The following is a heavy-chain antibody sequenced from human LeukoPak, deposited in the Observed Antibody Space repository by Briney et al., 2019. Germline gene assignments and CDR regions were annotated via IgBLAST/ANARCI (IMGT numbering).Heavy chain of an antibody. V-gene: IGHV3-23*01. Sequence: GGSRRLSCSASGCTFSRFAMTWVRQLPGRGLEWVSSISGNGHQTYYADSVKGRFSVSRDNSKNILYLQMDSLRADDSALYYCAKDANYYDSSGYLIPFDYWGQGTLVTVSS. CDR1: GCTFSRFA. D-gene: IGHD3-22*01. CDR3: AKDANYYDSSGYLIPFDY. CDR2: ISGNGHQT. J-gene: IGHJ4*02.